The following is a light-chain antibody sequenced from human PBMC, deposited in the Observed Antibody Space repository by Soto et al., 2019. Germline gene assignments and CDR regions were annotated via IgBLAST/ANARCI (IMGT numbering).Light chain of an antibody. CDR3: FSYAGREKIVV. V-gene: IGLV2-11*01. J-gene: IGLJ2*01. Sequence: QSALTQPRSVSASPGQTVTISCTGTRMDVGGYDYVSWYQHHPGKAPKIMIYDVTKRPSGVPDRFSGSKSGYTASLTISGLQAGDEADYYCFSYAGREKIVVFGGGTKLTVL. CDR2: DVT. CDR1: RMDVGGYDY.